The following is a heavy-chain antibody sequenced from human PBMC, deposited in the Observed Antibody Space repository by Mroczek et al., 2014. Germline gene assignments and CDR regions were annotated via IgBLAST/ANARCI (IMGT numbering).Heavy chain of an antibody. D-gene: IGHD4-11*01. Sequence: VQLVQSGAEVKKPGESLKISCKGSGYSFTSYWIGWVRQMPGKGLEWMGIIYPGDSDTRYSPSFQGQVTISADKSISTAYLQWSSLKASDTAMYYCARPQASRDDYSNYGPNDAFDIWGQGTMVTVSS. J-gene: IGHJ3*02. CDR1: GYSFTSYW. CDR2: IYPGDSDT. CDR3: ARPQASRDDYSNYGPNDAFDI. V-gene: IGHV5-51*03.